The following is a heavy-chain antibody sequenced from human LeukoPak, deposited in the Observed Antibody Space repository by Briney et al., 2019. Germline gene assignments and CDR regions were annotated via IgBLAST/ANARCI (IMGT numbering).Heavy chain of an antibody. V-gene: IGHV1-69*05. D-gene: IGHD3-22*01. Sequence: SVKVSCKASGGTFSSYAISWVRQAPGQGLEWMGRIIPIFGTANYAQKFQGRVTITTDESTSTAYMELSSLRSEDTAVYYCARSGSGYYHWFDPWGQGTPVTASS. J-gene: IGHJ5*02. CDR3: ARSGSGYYHWFDP. CDR2: IIPIFGTA. CDR1: GGTFSSYA.